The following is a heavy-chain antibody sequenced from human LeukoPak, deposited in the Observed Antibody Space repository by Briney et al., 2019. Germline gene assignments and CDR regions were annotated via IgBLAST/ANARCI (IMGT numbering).Heavy chain of an antibody. D-gene: IGHD3-22*01. J-gene: IGHJ4*02. CDR1: GFTFSSYA. Sequence: GGSLRLSCAASGFTFSSYAMHWVRQAPGKGLEWVANIKQDGSEKYYVDSVKGRFTISRDNAKNPLYLQMNSLRAEDTAVYYCARLHYYYDSSGYTYYFDYWGQGTLVTVSS. CDR3: ARLHYYYDSSGYTYYFDY. CDR2: IKQDGSEK. V-gene: IGHV3-7*03.